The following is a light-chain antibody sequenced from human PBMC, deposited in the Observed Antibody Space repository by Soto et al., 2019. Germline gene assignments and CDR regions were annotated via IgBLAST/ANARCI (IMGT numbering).Light chain of an antibody. CDR3: HQYNSYSPT. CDR1: QSISSY. Sequence: DIQMTQSPSSLSASVGDRVTITCRASQSISSYLNWYQQKPGRAPKLLIYAASSLQSGVPSRFSGSGSGTEFTLTISSLQPDDFATYYCHQYNSYSPTFGQGTKVDIK. V-gene: IGKV1-5*01. CDR2: AAS. J-gene: IGKJ1*01.